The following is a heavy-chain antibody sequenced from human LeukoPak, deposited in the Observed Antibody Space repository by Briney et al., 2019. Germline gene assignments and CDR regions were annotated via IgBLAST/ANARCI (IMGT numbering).Heavy chain of an antibody. CDR3: ARVVGNWNYVARPNWFDP. Sequence: ASVKVSCKASGGTFSSYAISWVRQAPGQGLEWMGRIIPIFGTANYAQKFQGRVTITTDESTSTAYMELSSLRSEDTAVYYCARVVGNWNYVARPNWFDPWGQGPLVTVSS. CDR1: GGTFSSYA. D-gene: IGHD1-7*01. J-gene: IGHJ5*02. V-gene: IGHV1-69*05. CDR2: IIPIFGTA.